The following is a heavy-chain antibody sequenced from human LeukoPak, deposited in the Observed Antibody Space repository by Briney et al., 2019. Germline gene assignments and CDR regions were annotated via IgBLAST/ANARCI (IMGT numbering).Heavy chain of an antibody. CDR3: AKGSPYYYGMDV. CDR1: GGTFSSYA. V-gene: IGHV3-23*01. J-gene: IGHJ6*02. CDR2: ISGSGGST. Sequence: SCKASGGTFSSYAISWVRQAPGKGLEWVSAISGSGGSTYYADSVKGRFTISRDNSKNTLYLQMNSLRAEDTAVYYCAKGSPYYYGMDVWGQGTTVTVSS.